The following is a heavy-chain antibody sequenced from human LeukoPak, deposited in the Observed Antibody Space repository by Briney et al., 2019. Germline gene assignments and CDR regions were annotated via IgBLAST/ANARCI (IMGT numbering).Heavy chain of an antibody. J-gene: IGHJ4*02. V-gene: IGHV4-39*01. CDR1: GGFISSGSYY. CDR2: IYYSGST. D-gene: IGHD2-15*01. Sequence: SETLSLTCTVSGGFISSGSYYWGWIRQPPGKGLEWLGSIYYSGSTYYNPSLKSRATISVDTSKNQFSLKLSSVTAADTAVYYCARLVSRYCSGGSCLETYYFDYWGQGTLVTVSS. CDR3: ARLVSRYCSGGSCLETYYFDY.